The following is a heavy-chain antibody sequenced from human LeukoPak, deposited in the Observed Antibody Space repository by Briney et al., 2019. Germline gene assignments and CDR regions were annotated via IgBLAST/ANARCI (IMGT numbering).Heavy chain of an antibody. CDR1: GFIFSRYE. V-gene: IGHV3-48*03. CDR2: ISTSGNTI. D-gene: IGHD2-15*01. CDR3: ARDVAPAASHLDY. J-gene: IGHJ4*02. Sequence: PGGSLRLFCGASGFIFSRYEVNWVRQAPGKGLEGVSYISTSGNTIYYGDSVKARFTISRDNAKNSVYLQMNSLRAEDTAVYYCARDVAPAASHLDYWGQGTLVTVSS.